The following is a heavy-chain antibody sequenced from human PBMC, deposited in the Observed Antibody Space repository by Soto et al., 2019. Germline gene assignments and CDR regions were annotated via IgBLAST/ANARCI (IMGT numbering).Heavy chain of an antibody. J-gene: IGHJ6*02. Sequence: QMQLVQSGPEVKKPGTSVKVSCKASGFTFTSSAMQWVRQARGQRLEWIGWIVVGSGNTNYAQKFQERVTITRDMSTSEAYMELSSLRSDDTAVYYCAAEAYSGSYSYYYGMDVWGQGTTVTVSS. CDR2: IVVGSGNT. V-gene: IGHV1-58*02. D-gene: IGHD1-26*01. CDR3: AAEAYSGSYSYYYGMDV. CDR1: GFTFTSSA.